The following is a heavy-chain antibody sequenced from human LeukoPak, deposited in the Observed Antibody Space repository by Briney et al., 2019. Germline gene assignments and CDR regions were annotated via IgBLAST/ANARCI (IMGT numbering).Heavy chain of an antibody. CDR1: GFTFSDYY. D-gene: IGHD2-15*01. J-gene: IGHJ6*03. Sequence: GGSLRLSCAASGFTFSDYYMSWIRQAPGKGLDWVSYITSGRTTYYADSVKGRFTISRDNAKNSLYLQMNNLRAEDTGVYYCARDRGLVVGGTNYYMDVWGKGTTVTISS. V-gene: IGHV3-11*04. CDR3: ARDRGLVVGGTNYYMDV. CDR2: ITSGRTT.